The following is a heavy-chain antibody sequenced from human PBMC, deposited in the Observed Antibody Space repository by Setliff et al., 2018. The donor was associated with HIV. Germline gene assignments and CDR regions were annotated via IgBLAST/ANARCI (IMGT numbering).Heavy chain of an antibody. Sequence: ASVKVSCKASGYTFTNFYLHWVRQAPGQGLEWVGIVNPTSGSTTYAQTFQGRVTMTGDTYTSTVYMEVSSLRSEDTAVYYCARGREKQWPVLADCLFDFWGQGTLVNVSS. V-gene: IGHV1-46*01. J-gene: IGHJ4*02. CDR3: ARGREKQWPVLADCLFDF. D-gene: IGHD6-19*01. CDR2: VNPTSGST. CDR1: GYTFTNFY.